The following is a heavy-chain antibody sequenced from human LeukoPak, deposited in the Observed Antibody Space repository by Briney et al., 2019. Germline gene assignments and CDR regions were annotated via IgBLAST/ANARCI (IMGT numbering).Heavy chain of an antibody. Sequence: GGSLRLSCAASGFAFSSYSMNWVRQAPGKGLEWVSHISSSSTIYYADSVKGRFTISRDNAKNSLYLQMNSLRAEDTAVYYCAGSSSWGQGTLVTVSS. J-gene: IGHJ4*02. CDR2: ISSSSTI. CDR3: AGSSS. CDR1: GFAFSSYS. V-gene: IGHV3-48*04. D-gene: IGHD6-13*01.